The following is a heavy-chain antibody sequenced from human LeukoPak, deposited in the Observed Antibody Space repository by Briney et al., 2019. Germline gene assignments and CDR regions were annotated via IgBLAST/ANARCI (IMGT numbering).Heavy chain of an antibody. CDR3: ARRTFTMIVVVFDY. CDR2: INRSGST. V-gene: IGHV4-34*01. J-gene: IGHJ4*02. CDR1: GGSFSGYY. D-gene: IGHD3-22*01. Sequence: SETLSLTCAVYGGSFSGYYWSWIRQPPGKGLEWIGEINRSGSTNYNPSLKSRVTISVDTSKNQFSLKLSSVTAADTAVYYCARRTFTMIVVVFDYWGQGTLVTVSS.